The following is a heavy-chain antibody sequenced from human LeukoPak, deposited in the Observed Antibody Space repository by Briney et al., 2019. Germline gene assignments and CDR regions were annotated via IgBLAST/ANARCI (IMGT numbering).Heavy chain of an antibody. V-gene: IGHV3-9*01. CDR3: AKSPSSSWYDAGDYFDY. CDR1: GFTFDDYA. J-gene: IGHJ4*02. Sequence: GGSLRLSCAASGFTFDDYAMHWVRQAPGKGLEWVSGISWNSGSIGYADSVKGRFTISRDNAKNSLYLQMNSLRAEDTALYYCAKSPSSSWYDAGDYFDYWGQGTLVTVSS. D-gene: IGHD6-13*01. CDR2: ISWNSGSI.